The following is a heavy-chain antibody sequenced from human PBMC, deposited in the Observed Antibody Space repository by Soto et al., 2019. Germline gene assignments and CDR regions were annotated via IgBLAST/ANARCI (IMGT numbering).Heavy chain of an antibody. CDR1: GYSFTNYW. V-gene: IGHV5-10-1*01. CDR3: ARLEYSNGWYYFDY. CDR2: IDPSDSYA. D-gene: IGHD6-19*01. J-gene: IGHJ4*02. Sequence: GESLKISCKGSGYSFTNYWITWVRQMPGKGLQWMGRIDPSDSYANYSPSFQGHVTNSADKSISTAYLQWSSLMASDTAMYYCARLEYSNGWYYFDYWGQGTLVTVSS.